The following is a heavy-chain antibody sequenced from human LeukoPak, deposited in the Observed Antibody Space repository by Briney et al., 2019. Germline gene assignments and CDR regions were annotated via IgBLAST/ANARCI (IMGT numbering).Heavy chain of an antibody. J-gene: IGHJ6*02. CDR2: ICHEGGVI. CDR1: GFALSNSL. V-gene: IGHV3-7*01. Sequence: GGSLRLSCAASGFALSNSLMSWVRQAPRKGLEWVGNICHEGGVIHYVGAVKGRFTLSRDNAKHVSYNQMTGRRAEGTAVYYCATYINWVAGDVWGQGTTVTVSS. D-gene: IGHD1-1*01. CDR3: ATYINWVAGDV.